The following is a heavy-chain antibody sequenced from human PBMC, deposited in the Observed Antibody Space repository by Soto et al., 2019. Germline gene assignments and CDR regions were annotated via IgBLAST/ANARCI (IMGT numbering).Heavy chain of an antibody. V-gene: IGHV1-2*04. CDR3: ARGHSTXCSNGVCSFFYNHEMDV. J-gene: IGHJ6*02. CDR1: GYSFNDYH. Sequence: GASVKVSRKASGYSFNDYHIHWVRQASGQGLGWLRRIYPKSGGTSTAQWTQAWVTMSRDRSISTVYMELTRLRSDDTAVYFCARGHSTXCSNGVCSFFYNHEMDVWGQGTTVTVSS. CDR2: IYPKSGGT. D-gene: IGHD2-8*01.